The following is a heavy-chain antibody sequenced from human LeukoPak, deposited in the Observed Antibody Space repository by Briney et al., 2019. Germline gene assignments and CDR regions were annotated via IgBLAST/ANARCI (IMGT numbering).Heavy chain of an antibody. CDR3: ARLPSGNYPGYFDY. CDR1: GDSISSGYYS. J-gene: IGHJ4*02. CDR2: ISYSGST. D-gene: IGHD1-26*01. V-gene: IGHV4-39*02. Sequence: SETLSLTCIVSGDSISSGYYSWGWIRQPPGKGLEWIGNISYSGSTNYNPSLKSRVTISVDTSKNHFSLKLNSMTATATAVYYCARLPSGNYPGYFDYWGRGTLVTVSS.